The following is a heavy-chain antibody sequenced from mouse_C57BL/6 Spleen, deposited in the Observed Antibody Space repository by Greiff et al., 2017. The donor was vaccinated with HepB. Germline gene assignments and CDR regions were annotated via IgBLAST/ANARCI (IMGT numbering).Heavy chain of an antibody. Sequence: QVQLQQSGAELARPGASVKLSCKASDYTFTSYGISWVKQRTGQGLEWIGEIYPRSGNTYYNEKFKGKATLTADKSSSTAYMELRSLTSEDSAVYFCAREFSKLDYFDYWGQGTTLTVSS. CDR1: DYTFTSYG. J-gene: IGHJ2*01. CDR2: IYPRSGNT. CDR3: AREFSKLDYFDY. V-gene: IGHV1-81*01.